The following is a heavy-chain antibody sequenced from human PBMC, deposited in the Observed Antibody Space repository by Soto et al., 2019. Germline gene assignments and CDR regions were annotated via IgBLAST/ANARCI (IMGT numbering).Heavy chain of an antibody. CDR1: GYTRTELS. CDR3: ATAPHKVLYCSGGSCYRY. Sequence: ASVKLSCKVSGYTRTELSSHWARQAPGKGLEWMAGLDPEDGETIYWQKFQGRVTMTEDTPTDTAYMELSSLRSEDTAVYYCATAPHKVLYCSGGSCYRYWGQRTLVTVSS. CDR2: LDPEDGET. D-gene: IGHD2-15*01. J-gene: IGHJ4*02. V-gene: IGHV1-24*01.